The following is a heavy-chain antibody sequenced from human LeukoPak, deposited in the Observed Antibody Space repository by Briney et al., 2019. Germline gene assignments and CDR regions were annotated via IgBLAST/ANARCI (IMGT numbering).Heavy chain of an antibody. Sequence: TPSETLSLTCGVSGGSIRSTNWWSWVRQPPGQGLEWIGEISLGGQTNFNPSLNGRVTMSLDESRNQLSLKLTSVTAADTAIYYCSRESGAFRPFGYWGQGTLVIVPP. D-gene: IGHD1-26*01. CDR1: GGSIRSTNW. V-gene: IGHV4/OR15-8*02. J-gene: IGHJ4*02. CDR2: ISLGGQT. CDR3: SRESGAFRPFGY.